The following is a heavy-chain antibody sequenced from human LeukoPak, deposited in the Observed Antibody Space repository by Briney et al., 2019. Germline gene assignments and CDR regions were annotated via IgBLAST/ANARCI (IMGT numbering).Heavy chain of an antibody. Sequence: GASVKVSCKASGYTFTSYDINWVRQATGQGLEWMGWMNPNSGNTGYAQKFQGRVTMTRDTSISTAYMELSRLRSDDTAVYYCAREGYCSSTSCYRVRNWFDPWGQGTLVTVSS. D-gene: IGHD2-2*02. J-gene: IGHJ5*02. CDR3: AREGYCSSTSCYRVRNWFDP. CDR1: GYTFTSYD. CDR2: MNPNSGNT. V-gene: IGHV1-8*01.